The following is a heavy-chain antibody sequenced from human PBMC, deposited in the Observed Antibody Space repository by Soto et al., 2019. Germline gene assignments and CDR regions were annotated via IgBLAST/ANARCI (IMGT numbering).Heavy chain of an antibody. CDR2: IIPILNIT. J-gene: IGHJ6*03. Sequence: QVQLVQSGAEVKKPGSSVKVSCKVSGGTFSSYPCTWVRQAPGQGLEWMGRIIPILNITNYAQKFQGRVTIIADKSTSTPYMELSSLRAEDTAVYYCAREAGAGTVVYYYMDVWGKGTTVTVSS. V-gene: IGHV1-69*04. CDR3: AREAGAGTVVYYYMDV. D-gene: IGHD2-15*01. CDR1: GGTFSSYP.